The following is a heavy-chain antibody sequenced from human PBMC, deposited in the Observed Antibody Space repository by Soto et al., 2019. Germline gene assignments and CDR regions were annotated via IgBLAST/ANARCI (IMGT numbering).Heavy chain of an antibody. V-gene: IGHV1-3*01. CDR3: ARDSPPTDY. CDR1: GYTFTSYA. CDR2: INAGNGNT. Sequence: QVQLVQSGAEVKKPGASVKVSCKASGYTFTSYAMDWVRQAPGQRLEWMGWINAGNGNTKYSQNFQGRVTITRDTSASTAYTELSSLRSEDTAVYYCARDSPPTDYWGQGTLVTVSS. J-gene: IGHJ4*02.